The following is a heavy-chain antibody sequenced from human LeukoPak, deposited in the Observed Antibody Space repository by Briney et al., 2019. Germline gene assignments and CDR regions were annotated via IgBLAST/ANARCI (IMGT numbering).Heavy chain of an antibody. V-gene: IGHV4-4*07. CDR2: IYTSGST. Sequence: PSETLSLTCTVSGGSISSYYWSWIRQPAGKGLEWIGRIYTSGSTNYNPSLKSRVTMSVDTSKNQFSLKLSSVTAADTAVYYCAVTNSNLHPGLSYFDYWGQGTLVTVSS. CDR1: GGSISSYY. J-gene: IGHJ4*02. CDR3: AVTNSNLHPGLSYFDY. D-gene: IGHD4-11*01.